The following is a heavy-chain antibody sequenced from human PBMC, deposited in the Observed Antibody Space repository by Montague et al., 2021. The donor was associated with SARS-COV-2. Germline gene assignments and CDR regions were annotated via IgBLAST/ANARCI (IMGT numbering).Heavy chain of an antibody. CDR3: ARGADYDFWSGLLGYKWFDP. CDR1: GGSLSGYY. CDR2: TNHSGST. J-gene: IGHJ5*02. D-gene: IGHD3-3*01. V-gene: IGHV4-34*01. Sequence: SETLSLTCAVYGGSLSGYYWAWIRQTPAKGLEWIGETNHSGSTNYNPSLKSRLTISVDTSKKQFSLKLNSMTAADTAVYYCARGADYDFWSGLLGYKWFDPWGLGTPVTVSS.